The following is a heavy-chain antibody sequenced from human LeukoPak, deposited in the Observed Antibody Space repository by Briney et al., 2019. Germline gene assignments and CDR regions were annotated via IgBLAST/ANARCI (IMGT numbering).Heavy chain of an antibody. V-gene: IGHV5-51*01. CDR1: GYSFTSYW. CDR2: IYPGDSDT. CDR3: ARSQCSGGSCYSWFDP. J-gene: IGHJ5*02. Sequence: GESLKISCKGSGYSFTSYWIGWVRQMPGKGLEWMGIIYPGDSDTRYSPSFQGQVTISADKSISTAYLQWSSLKASDTAMYYCARSQCSGGSCYSWFDPWGQGTLVTVSS. D-gene: IGHD2-15*01.